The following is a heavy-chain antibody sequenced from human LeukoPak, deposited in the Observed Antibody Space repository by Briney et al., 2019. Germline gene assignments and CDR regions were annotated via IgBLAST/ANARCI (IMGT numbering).Heavy chain of an antibody. J-gene: IGHJ3*02. CDR1: GFTFSGYS. CDR3: ARARGSHNAFDI. Sequence: GGSLRLSCEASGFTFSGYSMNWVRQASGRGLEWVSSISSSSSDMYYADSGQGRFTISRDNAKNSLYLQMNSLRAGDTAIYYCARARGSHNAFDIWGQGTMVTVSS. V-gene: IGHV3-21*01. CDR2: ISSSSSDM. D-gene: IGHD3-16*01.